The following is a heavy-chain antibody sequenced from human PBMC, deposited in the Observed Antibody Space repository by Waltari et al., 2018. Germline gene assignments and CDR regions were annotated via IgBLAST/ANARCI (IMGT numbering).Heavy chain of an antibody. D-gene: IGHD3-9*01. CDR2: ISAYNVNT. CDR3: AREYDILTGYRDGGNWFDP. Sequence: QVQLVQCGAEVKKPGASVKVCCKASGYTFTSYGISWVRRAPGQGLEWMGWISAYNVNTNYAQKLQGRVTLTTDTSTSTAYLELRSLRSDDTAVYYCAREYDILTGYRDGGNWFDPWGQGTLVTVSS. CDR1: GYTFTSYG. V-gene: IGHV1-18*04. J-gene: IGHJ5*02.